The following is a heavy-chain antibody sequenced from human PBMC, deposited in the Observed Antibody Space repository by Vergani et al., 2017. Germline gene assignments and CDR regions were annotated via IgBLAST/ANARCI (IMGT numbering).Heavy chain of an antibody. CDR3: ARAERGVVVFDY. D-gene: IGHD2-21*01. J-gene: IGHJ4*02. Sequence: QVQLQESGPGLVKPSQTLSLTCTVSGGSIRSGGYYWSWIRQHPGKGLEWIGYIYYSGSTHYNPSLKSRVTISVDTSKNQFSLKLSSVTTADTAVSYCARAERGVVVFDYWGQGTLVTVSS. V-gene: IGHV4-31*03. CDR2: IYYSGST. CDR1: GGSIRSGGYY.